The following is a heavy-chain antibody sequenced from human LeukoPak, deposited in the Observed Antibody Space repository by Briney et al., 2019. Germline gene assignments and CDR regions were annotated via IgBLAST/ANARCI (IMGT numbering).Heavy chain of an antibody. CDR1: GYSISSGYQ. J-gene: IGHJ5*02. Sequence: PSETLSLTCAVSGYSISSGYQWAWIRPSPGKGLEWIGRIYHSGSAHYNPSLKSRVTISVETSKNQFSLKMYSVTAADTAVYYCARDPRWLTPDCTSTSCYENYFDPWGQGTLVTVSS. CDR2: IYHSGSA. V-gene: IGHV4-38-2*02. D-gene: IGHD2-2*01. CDR3: ARDPRWLTPDCTSTSCYENYFDP.